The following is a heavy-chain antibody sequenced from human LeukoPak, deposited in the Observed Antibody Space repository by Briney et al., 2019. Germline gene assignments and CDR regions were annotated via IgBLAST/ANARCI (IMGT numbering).Heavy chain of an antibody. CDR2: ISWNSGSI. CDR1: GFTFDDYA. D-gene: IGHD2-8*01. CDR3: AKDNTRRSTNFYSYYYMDV. Sequence: GGSLRLSCAASGFTFDDYAMHWVRQAPGKGLEWVSGISWNSGSIGYADSVKGRFTISRDNAKNSLYLQMNSLRAEDTALYYCAKDNTRRSTNFYSYYYMDVWGKGTTVIVSS. V-gene: IGHV3-9*01. J-gene: IGHJ6*03.